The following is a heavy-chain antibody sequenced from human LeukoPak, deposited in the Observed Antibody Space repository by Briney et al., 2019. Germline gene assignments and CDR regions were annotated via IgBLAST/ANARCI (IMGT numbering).Heavy chain of an antibody. CDR1: GFTFSNYG. Sequence: GGSLRLSCAASGFTFSNYGMSWVRQAPGKGLEWVSVIYSGGSTYYADSVKGRFTISRDNSKNTLHLQMNSLRAEDTAVYYCARDLKITAAGKIYYGMDVWGQGTTVSVSS. CDR3: ARDLKITAAGKIYYGMDV. J-gene: IGHJ6*02. D-gene: IGHD6-13*01. V-gene: IGHV3-66*01. CDR2: IYSGGST.